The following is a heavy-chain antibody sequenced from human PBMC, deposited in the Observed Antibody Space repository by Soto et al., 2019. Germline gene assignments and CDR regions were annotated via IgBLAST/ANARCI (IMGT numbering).Heavy chain of an antibody. CDR1: WGSVSSNTAT. CDR2: TYYRSNWNF. J-gene: IGHJ4*02. Sequence: PSQTLSLTCVISWGSVSSNTATWNWVRQSPSGGLEWLGRTYYRSNWNFDYALSVKSRITINPDTSKNQFSLQLNSLTPEDTAVYYCAGELDIHHGLGYWGPGTSVTVSS. D-gene: IGHD6-19*01. V-gene: IGHV6-1*01. CDR3: AGELDIHHGLGY.